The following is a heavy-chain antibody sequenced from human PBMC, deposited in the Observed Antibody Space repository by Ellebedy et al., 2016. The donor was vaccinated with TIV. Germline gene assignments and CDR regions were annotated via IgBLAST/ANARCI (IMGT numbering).Heavy chain of an antibody. D-gene: IGHD3-10*01. CDR2: IYYSGST. CDR3: TRWFGELLYVRWFDP. Sequence: SETLSLTCTVSGDSINRSYWGWIRQPPGKGLEWIGSIYYSGSTDYNPSLKSRVTISADTSKNQLSLRLSSVTAADTAVYYCTRWFGELLYVRWFDPWGQGALVTVSS. CDR1: GDSINRSY. J-gene: IGHJ5*02. V-gene: IGHV4-39*01.